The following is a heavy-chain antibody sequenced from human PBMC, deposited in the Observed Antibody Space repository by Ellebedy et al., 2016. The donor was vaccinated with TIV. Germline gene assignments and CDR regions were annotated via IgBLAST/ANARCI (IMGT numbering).Heavy chain of an antibody. J-gene: IGHJ4*02. CDR3: ARDEGLGLWLPDY. CDR1: GFTFSSYG. Sequence: GESLKISXAASGFTFSSYGMHWVRQAPGKGLEWVAVISYDGSTKYYADSVKGRFTISRDNSKNTLYLQMNSLRAEDTAVYYCARDEGLGLWLPDYWGQGTLVTVSS. D-gene: IGHD5-18*01. CDR2: ISYDGSTK. V-gene: IGHV3-30*03.